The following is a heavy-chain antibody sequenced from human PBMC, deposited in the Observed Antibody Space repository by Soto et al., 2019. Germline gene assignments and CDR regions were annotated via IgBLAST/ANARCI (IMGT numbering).Heavy chain of an antibody. V-gene: IGHV4-61*01. D-gene: IGHD3-3*01. CDR2: IYYSGST. CDR3: ARDRAPPYPPYDFWSGGHYYYGMDV. J-gene: IGHJ6*02. Sequence: KPSETLSLTCTVSGGSVSSGSYYWSWIRQPPGKGLEWIGYIYYSGSTNYNPSLKSRVTISVDTSKNQFSLKLSSVTAADTAVYYCARDRAPPYPPYDFWSGGHYYYGMDVWGQGTTVTVSS. CDR1: GGSVSSGSYY.